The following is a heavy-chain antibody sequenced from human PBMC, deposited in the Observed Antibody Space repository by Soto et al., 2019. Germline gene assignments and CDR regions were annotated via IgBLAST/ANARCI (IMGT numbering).Heavy chain of an antibody. CDR1: GDSVSSNSAA. J-gene: IGHJ6*02. Sequence: SQTLALACSISGDSVSSNSAACDFIRQCPSSGLELLGRTYYRSNFYNDYAVSVKSRITINPDTSNNQFSLQLNSVTPEDTAVYYCARLFGVVPGYYGMDFWGQGTTVTVSS. V-gene: IGHV6-1*01. CDR3: ARLFGVVPGYYGMDF. CDR2: TYYRSNFYN. D-gene: IGHD3-3*01.